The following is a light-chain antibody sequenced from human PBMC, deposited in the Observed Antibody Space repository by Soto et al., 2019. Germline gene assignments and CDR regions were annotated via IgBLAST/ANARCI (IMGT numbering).Light chain of an antibody. V-gene: IGKV1-5*01. Sequence: DIQMTQSPSTLSASFGYRATITCLASQSMNIWLAWYQQKPGKAPKLLIRRASSLNRGVPSRFSGGGAGTEFTLTSSSLQPEDFATYYCQQTSAFPRTFGQGTKVDI. CDR3: QQTSAFPRT. CDR2: RAS. J-gene: IGKJ1*01. CDR1: QSMNIW.